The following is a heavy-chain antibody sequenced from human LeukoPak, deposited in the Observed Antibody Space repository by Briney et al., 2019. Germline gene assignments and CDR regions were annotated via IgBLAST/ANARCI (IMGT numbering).Heavy chain of an antibody. CDR3: AKGTAGYCSSTSCYTYY. CDR2: IRYDGSNK. V-gene: IGHV3-30*02. Sequence: GGSLRLSCAASGFTFSSYGMHWVRQAPGKGLEWVAFIRYDGSNKYYADSVKGRFTISRDNSKNTLYLQMNSLRAEDTAVYYCAKGTAGYCSSTSCYTYYWGQGTLVTVSS. CDR1: GFTFSSYG. J-gene: IGHJ4*02. D-gene: IGHD2-2*02.